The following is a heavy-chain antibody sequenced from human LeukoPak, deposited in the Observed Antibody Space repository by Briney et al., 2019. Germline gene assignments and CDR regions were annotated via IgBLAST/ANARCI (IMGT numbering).Heavy chain of an antibody. CDR3: ARDSLLPSAMGYYYMDV. Sequence: SQTLSLTCTVSGASISRGSYYWSWIRQPAGKGLEWIGRIYISGSTNHNPSLKSRVTISVDTSKNQFSLKLSSVTAADTALYYCARDSLLPSAMGYYYMDVWGKGTTVTVSS. CDR2: IYISGST. J-gene: IGHJ6*03. CDR1: GASISRGSYY. V-gene: IGHV4-61*02. D-gene: IGHD2-2*01.